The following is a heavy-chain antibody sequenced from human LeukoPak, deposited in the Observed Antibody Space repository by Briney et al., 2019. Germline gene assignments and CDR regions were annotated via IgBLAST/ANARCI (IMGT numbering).Heavy chain of an antibody. CDR1: GYTFTNYY. Sequence: ASVKVSCKASGYTFTNYYMHWVRQAPGQGLEWMGWINPNSGGTNYAQKFQGRVIMIRDTSISTAYMELSRLRSDDTAVYYCARTYGGYGHFDYWGQETLVTVSS. V-gene: IGHV1-2*02. CDR3: ARTYGGYGHFDY. CDR2: INPNSGGT. J-gene: IGHJ4*02. D-gene: IGHD5-12*01.